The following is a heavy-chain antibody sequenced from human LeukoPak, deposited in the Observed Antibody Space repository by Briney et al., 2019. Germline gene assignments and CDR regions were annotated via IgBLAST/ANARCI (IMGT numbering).Heavy chain of an antibody. CDR2: IIPIFGTT. J-gene: IGHJ3*01. Sequence: SVKVSCKASGYTFTSYDINWVRQAPGQGLEWMGGIIPIFGTTNYAQKFQGRVTITADEFTSTAFMELSSLRSEDTAVYYCARDVTHYGIGAYYDAHDVWGQGTMVTVSS. V-gene: IGHV1-69*13. CDR1: GYTFTSYD. CDR3: ARDVTHYGIGAYYDAHDV. D-gene: IGHD3-16*01.